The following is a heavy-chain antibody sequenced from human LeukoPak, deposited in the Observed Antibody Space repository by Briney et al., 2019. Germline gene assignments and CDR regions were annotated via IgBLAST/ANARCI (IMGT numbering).Heavy chain of an antibody. D-gene: IGHD6-13*01. V-gene: IGHV4-4*02. J-gene: IGHJ4*02. CDR2: IYHSGST. Sequence: SGTLSLTCAVSGGSISSSNWWSWVRQPPGKGLEWIGEIYHSGSTNYNPSLKSRVTISVDKSKNQFSLKLSSVTAADTAVYYCARDVSDTEYSSSWYEYWGQGTLVTVSS. CDR1: GGSISSSNW. CDR3: ARDVSDTEYSSSWYEY.